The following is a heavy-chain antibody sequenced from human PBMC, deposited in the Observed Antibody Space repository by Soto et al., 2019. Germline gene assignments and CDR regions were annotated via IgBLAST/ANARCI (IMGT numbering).Heavy chain of an antibody. D-gene: IGHD3-16*01. CDR3: AKVGGVCPFDE. Sequence: PGGSLRLSCAASGFTFSSYGMHWVRQAPGKGLEWVAVISYDGSNKYYADSVKGRFTISRDNSKNTLYLQMNSLRAEDTAVYYCAKVGGVCPFDEWGQGTPVTGPS. CDR2: ISYDGSNK. V-gene: IGHV3-30*18. J-gene: IGHJ4*02. CDR1: GFTFSSYG.